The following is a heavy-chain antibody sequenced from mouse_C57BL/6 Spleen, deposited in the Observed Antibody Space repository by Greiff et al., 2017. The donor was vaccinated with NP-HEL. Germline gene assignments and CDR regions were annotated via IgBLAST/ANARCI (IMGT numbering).Heavy chain of an antibody. CDR3: TGIYYYGSSSGDYFDY. V-gene: IGHV6-3*01. CDR1: GFTFSNYW. CDR2: IRLKSDNYAT. Sequence: EVKLMESGGGLVQPGGSMKLSCVASGFTFSNYWMNWVRQSPEKGLEWVAQIRLKSDNYATHYAESVKGRFTISRDDSKSSVYLQMNNLSAEDTGIYYCTGIYYYGSSSGDYFDYWGQGTTLTVSS. J-gene: IGHJ2*01. D-gene: IGHD1-1*01.